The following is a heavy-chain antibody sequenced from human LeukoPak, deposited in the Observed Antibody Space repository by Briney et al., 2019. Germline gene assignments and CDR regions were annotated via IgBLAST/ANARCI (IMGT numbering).Heavy chain of an antibody. CDR2: IYSGGST. V-gene: IGHV3-66*01. CDR1: GFTVSSNY. Sequence: PGGSLRLSCAASGFTVSSNYMSWVRQAPGKGLEWVSVIYSGGSTYYADSVKGRFTISRDNSKNTLYLQMNSLRAEDTAVYYCARDGTARGLHYYGMDVWGQGTTVTVSS. D-gene: IGHD6-25*01. J-gene: IGHJ6*02. CDR3: ARDGTARGLHYYGMDV.